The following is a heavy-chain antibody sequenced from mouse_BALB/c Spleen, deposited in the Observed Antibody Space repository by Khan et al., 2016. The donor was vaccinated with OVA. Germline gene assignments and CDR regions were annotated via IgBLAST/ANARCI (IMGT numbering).Heavy chain of an antibody. V-gene: IGHV1-4*01. D-gene: IGHD1-2*01. Sequence: QVQLQQSGAELARPGASLKMSCKASGYTFTSYTIHWIKERPGQGLEWIGYINPSNGYTNYNQKFKDKATLTTDKSSTTVYLQLSSLTSDDSAFYDFIRDGAYHSNSGWFAYWGQGTLVTVSA. CDR1: GYTFTSYT. J-gene: IGHJ3*01. CDR3: IRDGAYHSNSGWFAY. CDR2: INPSNGYT.